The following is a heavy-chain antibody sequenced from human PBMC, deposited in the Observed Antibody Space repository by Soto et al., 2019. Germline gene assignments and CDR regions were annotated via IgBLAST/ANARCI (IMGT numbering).Heavy chain of an antibody. V-gene: IGHV4-59*08. CDR3: VRQGIGVLHGLVDV. D-gene: IGHD3-10*01. CDR1: GDSISGYN. Sequence: SETLSLTCTVSGDSISGYNLAWIRQPPGKGLEWIGYFRSGGGTSYNPSLKSRVAISADTSTKQFSLRLSSVTAADTAVYYCVRQGIGVLHGLVDVWGQGTTVTVSS. J-gene: IGHJ6*02. CDR2: FRSGGGT.